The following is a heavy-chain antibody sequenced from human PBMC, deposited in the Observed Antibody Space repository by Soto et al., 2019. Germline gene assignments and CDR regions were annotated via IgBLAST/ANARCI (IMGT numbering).Heavy chain of an antibody. V-gene: IGHV3-48*03. CDR1: GFTFSTYE. CDR2: ISSSGTTV. CDR3: ARDQLGGYFDY. Sequence: VGSLRLSCAASGFTFSTYEVNWVRQAPGKGLEWVSYISSSGTTVYYADSVKGRVTISRDNAKNSLFLQMNSLRAEDTAVYYCARDQLGGYFDYWGQEALVTVSS. J-gene: IGHJ4*01. D-gene: IGHD6-6*01.